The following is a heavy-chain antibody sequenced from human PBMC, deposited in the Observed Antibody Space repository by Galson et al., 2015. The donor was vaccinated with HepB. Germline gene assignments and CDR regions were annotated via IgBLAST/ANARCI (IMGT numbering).Heavy chain of an antibody. CDR2: INPNDGTT. V-gene: IGHV1-46*01. J-gene: IGHJ4*02. CDR3: ARRITVAGATDY. Sequence: SVKVSCKASGYTFTSYYMHWVRQAPGQGLEWMGIINPNDGTTSYAQKFQGRVTMTRDTSTSTVYMELSSLRSEDTALYYCARRITVAGATDYWGQGTLVTVSS. CDR1: GYTFTSYY. D-gene: IGHD6-19*01.